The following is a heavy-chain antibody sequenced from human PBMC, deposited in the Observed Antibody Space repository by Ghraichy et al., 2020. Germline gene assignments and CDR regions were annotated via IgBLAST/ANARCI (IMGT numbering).Heavy chain of an antibody. J-gene: IGHJ5*02. CDR3: ARIGYCSGVTCQGRDWFDP. CDR2: VNHDGSEK. V-gene: IGHV3-7*01. D-gene: IGHD2-15*01. CDR1: GLIISDYW. Sequence: GESLNISCAASGLIISDYWMTWVRQVPGKGLECVASVNHDGSEKRYVDSVKGRFTISRDNVQKSLYLQMNSLTVEDTAVYYCARIGYCSGVTCQGRDWFDPWGQGTLVTVSS.